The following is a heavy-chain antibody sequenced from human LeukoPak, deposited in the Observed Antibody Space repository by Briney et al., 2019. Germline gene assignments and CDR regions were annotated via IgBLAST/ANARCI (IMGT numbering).Heavy chain of an antibody. D-gene: IGHD3-9*01. Sequence: PGGSLRLSCAASKFTFSTSAMRWVRQAPGKGLEWVSAISGSGANTYYADSVKGRFTISRDNSKNTLYLEMSSLRSDDTAVYYCAKESQTYYDIMTGYPNYYFDYWGQGTLVTVSS. CDR3: AKESQTYYDIMTGYPNYYFDY. CDR1: KFTFSTSA. V-gene: IGHV3-23*01. CDR2: ISGSGANT. J-gene: IGHJ4*02.